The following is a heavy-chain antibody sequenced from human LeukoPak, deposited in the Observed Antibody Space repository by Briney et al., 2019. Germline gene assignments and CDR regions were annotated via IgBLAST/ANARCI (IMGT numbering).Heavy chain of an antibody. D-gene: IGHD3-22*01. J-gene: IGHJ1*01. Sequence: GGSLRLSCAASEFTVSSNYMSWVRQAPGKGLEWVSVIYSGGSTYYADSVKGRFTISRDNAKNSLYLQMNSLRAGDTAVYYCARAVRDYYDSSGYDFQHWGQGTLVTVSS. V-gene: IGHV3-53*01. CDR2: IYSGGST. CDR1: EFTVSSNY. CDR3: ARAVRDYYDSSGYDFQH.